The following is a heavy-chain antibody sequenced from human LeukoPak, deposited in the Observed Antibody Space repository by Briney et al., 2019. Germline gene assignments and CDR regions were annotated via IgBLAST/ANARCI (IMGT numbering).Heavy chain of an antibody. J-gene: IGHJ3*02. V-gene: IGHV1-18*01. D-gene: IGHD1-1*01. CDR1: GYTFTSYG. CDR3: ARAPYNWNDVEAALDI. CDR2: ISAYNGNT. Sequence: ASVKVSCKASGYTFTSYGISWVRQAPGQGLEWMGWISAYNGNTNYAQKLQGRVTMTTDTSTSTAYMELRSLRSDDTAVYYCARAPYNWNDVEAALDIWGQGTLVSVSS.